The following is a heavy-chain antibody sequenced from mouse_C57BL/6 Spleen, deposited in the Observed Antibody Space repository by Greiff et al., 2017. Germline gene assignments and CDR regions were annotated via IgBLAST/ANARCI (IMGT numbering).Heavy chain of an antibody. CDR1: GYSFTSYY. Sequence: VQLQQSGPELVKPGASVKISCKASGYSFTSYYIHWVKQRPGQGLEWIGQIHPGDGDTNYNGKFKGKATLTADKSSSTAYMQLSSLTSEDSAVYFCARALPYGSCSGFAYWGKGTLVTVSA. CDR2: IHPGDGDT. J-gene: IGHJ3*01. CDR3: ARALPYGSCSGFAY. V-gene: IGHV1S56*01. D-gene: IGHD1-1*01.